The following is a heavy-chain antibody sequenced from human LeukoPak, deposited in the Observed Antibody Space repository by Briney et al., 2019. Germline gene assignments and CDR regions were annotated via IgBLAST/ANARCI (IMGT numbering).Heavy chain of an antibody. Sequence: GGSLRLSCAASGFAFSSYAMRWVRQAPGKGLEWVSAISGSGGSTYYADSVKGRFTISRDNSKNTLYLQMNSLRAEDTAVYYCAKDRSITMIVVVIRDFDYWGQGTLVTVSS. V-gene: IGHV3-23*01. D-gene: IGHD3-22*01. CDR3: AKDRSITMIVVVIRDFDY. J-gene: IGHJ4*02. CDR1: GFAFSSYA. CDR2: ISGSGGST.